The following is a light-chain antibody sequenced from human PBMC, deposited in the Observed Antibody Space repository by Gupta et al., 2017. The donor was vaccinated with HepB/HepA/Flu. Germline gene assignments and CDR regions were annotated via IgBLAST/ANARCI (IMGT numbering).Light chain of an antibody. CDR3: QQSYSTPHT. J-gene: IGKJ4*01. CDR2: GAS. CDR1: QSIISY. Sequence: DIQMTQSPSSLSASVVDRSTSTCRASQSIISYLNWYQQKPGKVPKLLIYGASSWQSGVPSRFSGSGSGTDFTLTISSLQPEDFAAYYCQQSYSTPHTFGGGTKVEIK. V-gene: IGKV1-39*01.